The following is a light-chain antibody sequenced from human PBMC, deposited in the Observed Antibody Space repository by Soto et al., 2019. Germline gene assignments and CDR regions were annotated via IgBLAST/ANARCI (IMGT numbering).Light chain of an antibody. CDR3: CADAGRSTYV. Sequence: ALTQPASVSGSPGQSITISCIRTSSDVGSYNFVSWYQQHPGKVPKVMIYEVSKRPSGVSDRFSGSKSGNTASLTISGLQAEDEADYYCCADAGRSTYVFGTGTKVTVL. V-gene: IGLV2-23*02. J-gene: IGLJ1*01. CDR2: EVS. CDR1: SSDVGSYNF.